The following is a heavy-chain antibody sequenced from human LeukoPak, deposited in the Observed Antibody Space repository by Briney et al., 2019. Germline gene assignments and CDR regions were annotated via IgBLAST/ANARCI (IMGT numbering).Heavy chain of an antibody. CDR2: ISWNSGSI. J-gene: IGHJ4*02. D-gene: IGHD6-13*01. CDR1: GFTFDDYA. CDR3: AKAYSSSWYTDY. Sequence: GRSLRLSCAASGFTFDDYAMHWVRQAPGKGLEWVSGISWNSGSIGYADSVKGRFTISRDNAKNSLYLQMNSLRAEDTALYYCAKAYSSSWYTDYWGQGTLVTVPS. V-gene: IGHV3-9*01.